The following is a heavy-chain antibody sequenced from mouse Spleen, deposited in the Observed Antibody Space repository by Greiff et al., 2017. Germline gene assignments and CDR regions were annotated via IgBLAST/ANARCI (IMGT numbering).Heavy chain of an antibody. V-gene: IGHV14-4*02. CDR2: IDPENGDT. D-gene: IGHD2-1*01. CDR1: GFNIKDYY. Sequence: EVKLQESGAELVRSGASVKLSCTASGFNIKDYYMHWVKQRPEQGLEWIGWIDPENGDTEYAPKFQGKATMTADTSSNTAYLQLSSLTSEDTAVYYCNDGNYDFDYWGQGTTLTVSS. J-gene: IGHJ2*01. CDR3: NDGNYDFDY.